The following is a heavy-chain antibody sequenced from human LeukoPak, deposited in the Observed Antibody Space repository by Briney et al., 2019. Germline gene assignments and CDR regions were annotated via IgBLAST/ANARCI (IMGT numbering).Heavy chain of an antibody. CDR3: ARSLQWLLRYFDS. V-gene: IGHV3-66*01. J-gene: IGHJ4*02. CDR2: IYSGGST. CDR1: GFTFSSYE. D-gene: IGHD6-19*01. Sequence: GGSLRLSCAASGFTFSSYEMNWVRQAPGRGLEWVSVIYSGGSTYYADSVKGRFTISRDNSKNTLYLQMNSLRAEDTAVYYCARSLQWLLRYFDSWGQGTLVTVSS.